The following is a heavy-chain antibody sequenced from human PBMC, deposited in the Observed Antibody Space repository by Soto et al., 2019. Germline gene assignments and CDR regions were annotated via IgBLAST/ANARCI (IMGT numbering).Heavy chain of an antibody. CDR2: IYYSGST. Sequence: PSETLSLTCTVSGGSINSGDYNWSWIRQPPGKGLEWIGDIYYSGSTHYNPSLKSRVTISVDMSKNQFSLKLSSVTAADTAVYFCARHLKFEGCLDHWGQGALVTVSS. V-gene: IGHV4-30-4*01. CDR1: GGSINSGDYN. D-gene: IGHD3-9*01. CDR3: ARHLKFEGCLDH. J-gene: IGHJ5*02.